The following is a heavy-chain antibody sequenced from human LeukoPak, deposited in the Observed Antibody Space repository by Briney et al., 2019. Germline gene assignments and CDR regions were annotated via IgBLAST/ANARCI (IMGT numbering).Heavy chain of an antibody. Sequence: ASVKVSCKASGYTFTDYYMHWVRQAPGQGLEWMGWMNPNSGNTGYAQKFQGRVTMTRNTSISTAYMELSSLRSEDTAVYYCARGRAVLRYFDWSPAVWFDPWGQGTLVTVSS. CDR3: ARGRAVLRYFDWSPAVWFDP. CDR1: GYTFTDYY. CDR2: MNPNSGNT. V-gene: IGHV1-8*02. D-gene: IGHD3-9*01. J-gene: IGHJ5*02.